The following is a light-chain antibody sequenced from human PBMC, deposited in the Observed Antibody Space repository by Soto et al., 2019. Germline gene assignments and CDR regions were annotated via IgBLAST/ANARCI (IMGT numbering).Light chain of an antibody. V-gene: IGKV3-15*01. CDR3: QQRSNWPPIT. Sequence: EIVLTQSPVTLSVSPGERVTLSCRASQRLSSNLAWYQQRPGQAPRLLIYGASTRATGIPARFSGSGSGTEFTLTISSLQSGDFAVYYCQQRSNWPPITFGQGTRLEIK. J-gene: IGKJ5*01. CDR1: QRLSSN. CDR2: GAS.